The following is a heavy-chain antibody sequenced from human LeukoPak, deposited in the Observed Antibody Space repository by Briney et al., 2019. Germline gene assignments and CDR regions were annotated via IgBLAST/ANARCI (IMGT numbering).Heavy chain of an antibody. D-gene: IGHD6-19*01. CDR3: TRDGDSSGLYFDY. CDR1: GFTFGDYA. Sequence: PGRSLRLSCTASGFTFGDYAMSWFRQAPGKGLEWVGFIRSKAYGGTTEYAASVKGRFTISRDDSKSTAYLQMNSLKTEDTAVYYCTRDGDSSGLYFDYWGQGTLVTVSS. CDR2: IRSKAYGGTT. V-gene: IGHV3-49*03. J-gene: IGHJ4*02.